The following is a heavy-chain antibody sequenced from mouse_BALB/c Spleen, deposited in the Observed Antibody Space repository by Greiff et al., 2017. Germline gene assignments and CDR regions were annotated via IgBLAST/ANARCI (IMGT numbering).Heavy chain of an antibody. V-gene: IGHV5-15*02. D-gene: IGHD1-1*01. Sequence: EVQVVESGGGLVQPGGSRKLSCAASGFTFSDYGMAWVRQAPGKGPEWVAFISNLAYSIYYADTVTGRFTISRENAKNTLYLEMSSLRSEDTAMYYCARVPHYGSNYDYFDYWGQGTTLTVSS. J-gene: IGHJ2*01. CDR2: ISNLAYSI. CDR3: ARVPHYGSNYDYFDY. CDR1: GFTFSDYG.